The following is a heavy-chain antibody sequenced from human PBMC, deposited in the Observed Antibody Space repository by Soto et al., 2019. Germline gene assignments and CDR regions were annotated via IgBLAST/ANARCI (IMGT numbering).Heavy chain of an antibody. Sequence: SHTCCVYVGALTGYXWGKLRPRAGQGLEWIGEINHSESTNXNPSLRSRVSISVXTSQNQFSLKLSSVTDADTAVYYCAWASRPDSGSPTGQFDYWGQGTLVPGAS. CDR3: AWASRPDSGSPTGQFDY. CDR2: INHSEST. CDR1: VGALTGYX. V-gene: IGHV4-34*01. J-gene: IGHJ4*02. D-gene: IGHD3-10*01.